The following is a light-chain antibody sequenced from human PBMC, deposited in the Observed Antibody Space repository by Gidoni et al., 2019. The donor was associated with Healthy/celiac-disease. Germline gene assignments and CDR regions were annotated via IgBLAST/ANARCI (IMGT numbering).Light chain of an antibody. CDR1: SSDVGSYNL. CDR3: CSYAGNWV. V-gene: IGLV2-23*02. CDR2: EVS. Sequence: QSALTQPASVSGSPGQSITISCTGTSSDVGSYNLVSLYQPHPGKAPKLLIYEVSKRPSGVSNRFSGSKSGNTASLTISGLQAEDEADYYCCSYAGNWVFGGGTKLTVL. J-gene: IGLJ3*02.